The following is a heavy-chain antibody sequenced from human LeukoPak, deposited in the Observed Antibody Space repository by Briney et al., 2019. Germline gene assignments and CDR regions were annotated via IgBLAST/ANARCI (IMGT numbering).Heavy chain of an antibody. V-gene: IGHV1-46*01. D-gene: IGHD2-15*01. CDR1: GYTFTSYY. CDR3: ARDHDIVVVVAATRSNWFDP. CDR2: INPSGGST. Sequence: GASVKVSCKASGYTFTSYYMHGVRQGPGQGVGGMGIINPSGGSTSYAQKFQGRVTMTRDTSTSTVYMELSSLTSEDTAVYYCARDHDIVVVVAATRSNWFDPWGQGTLVTVSS. J-gene: IGHJ5*02.